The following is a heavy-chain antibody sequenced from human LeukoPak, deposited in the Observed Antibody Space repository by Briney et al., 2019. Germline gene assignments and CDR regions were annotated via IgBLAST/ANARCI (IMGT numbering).Heavy chain of an antibody. CDR2: IYHSGST. CDR1: GGSISSSNW. Sequence: SGTLSLTCAVSGGSISSSNWWSWVRQPPGKGLEWIGEIYHSGSTNYNPSLKSRVTISVDTSKNQFSLKLSSVTAADTAVYYCARTPYSSGWYVPSYYYYYYMDVWGKGTTVTISS. D-gene: IGHD6-19*01. V-gene: IGHV4-4*02. CDR3: ARTPYSSGWYVPSYYYYYYMDV. J-gene: IGHJ6*03.